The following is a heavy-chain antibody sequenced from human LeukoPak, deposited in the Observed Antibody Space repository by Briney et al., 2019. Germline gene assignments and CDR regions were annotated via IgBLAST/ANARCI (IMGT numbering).Heavy chain of an antibody. V-gene: IGHV4-39*07. Sequence: SETLSLTCTVSGGSISSSSYYWGWIRQPPGKGLEWIGSIYYSGSTYYNPSLKSRVTISVDTSKNQFSLKLSSVTAADTAVYYCARDEGSGWYGYWGQGTLVTVSS. J-gene: IGHJ4*02. CDR2: IYYSGST. CDR1: GGSISSSSYY. CDR3: ARDEGSGWYGY. D-gene: IGHD6-19*01.